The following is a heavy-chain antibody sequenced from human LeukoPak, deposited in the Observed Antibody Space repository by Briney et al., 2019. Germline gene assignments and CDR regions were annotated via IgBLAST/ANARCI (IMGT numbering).Heavy chain of an antibody. CDR1: GFTFSSLG. CDR2: ISVNGETT. CDR3: AQGYSTGWYPS. J-gene: IGHJ5*02. D-gene: IGHD6-19*01. Sequence: GGSLRLSCAASGFTFSSLGMHWVRQAPGKGLEWISAISVNGETTYYADSVKGRFIISRDTSKNTLYLQLSSLRAEDTAVYYCAQGYSTGWYPSWGRGPLVSVSS. V-gene: IGHV3-23*01.